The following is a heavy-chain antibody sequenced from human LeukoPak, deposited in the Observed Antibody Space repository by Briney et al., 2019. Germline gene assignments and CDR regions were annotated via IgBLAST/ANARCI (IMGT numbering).Heavy chain of an antibody. CDR1: GYTFTSYG. CDR2: ISAYNGNT. D-gene: IGHD1-26*01. CDR3: ARDRIGGATFDY. V-gene: IGHV1-18*01. J-gene: IGHJ4*02. Sequence: APVRVSCKASGYTFTSYGVSWVRQAPGQGGEWMGWISAYNGNTNYAQKRQGTVTMSTDTSTSAGYMGLWSGRCEDTGLYLCARDRIGGATFDYWGQGTLVTVSS.